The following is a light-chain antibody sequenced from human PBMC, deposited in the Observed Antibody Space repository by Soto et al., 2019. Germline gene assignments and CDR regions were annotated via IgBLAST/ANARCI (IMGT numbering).Light chain of an antibody. J-gene: IGKJ1*01. CDR3: LQYSSSWT. V-gene: IGKV1-5*03. Sequence: DIQMTQSPSTLSASVGDRVTITCRASQSISFWLAWYQQKPGKAPKLLIYKASSLQSGVPSRFSGSGTGSEFTLTISSLQPGDFATYYCLQYSSSWTFGQGTKVEIK. CDR2: KAS. CDR1: QSISFW.